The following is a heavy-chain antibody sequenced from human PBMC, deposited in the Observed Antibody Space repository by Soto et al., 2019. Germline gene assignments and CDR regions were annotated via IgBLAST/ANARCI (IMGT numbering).Heavy chain of an antibody. V-gene: IGHV3-21*01. J-gene: IGHJ6*02. D-gene: IGHD5-18*01. CDR2: ISSSSSYI. CDR3: ARDSAVGYTGENYYYGMDV. CDR1: GFTFSSYS. Sequence: EVQLVESGGGLVKPGGSLRLSCAASGFTFSSYSMNWVRQAPGKGLEWVSSISSSSSYIYYADSVKGRFTISRDNAKNSLYLKMNSLIAEDTAVYYCARDSAVGYTGENYYYGMDVWGQGTTVTVSS.